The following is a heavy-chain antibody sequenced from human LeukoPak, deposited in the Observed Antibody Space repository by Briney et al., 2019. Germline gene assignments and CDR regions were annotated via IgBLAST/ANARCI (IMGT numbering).Heavy chain of an antibody. J-gene: IGHJ4*02. Sequence: SETLSLTCTVSGGSISSYYWSWIRQPPGKGLGWIGYIHYSGSTNYNPSLKSRVTMSVDTSKNQFSLKLSSVTAADTAVYYCAKYHCSSTACYYFDYWGQGTLVTVSS. D-gene: IGHD2-2*01. CDR3: AKYHCSSTACYYFDY. V-gene: IGHV4-59*01. CDR2: IHYSGST. CDR1: GGSISSYY.